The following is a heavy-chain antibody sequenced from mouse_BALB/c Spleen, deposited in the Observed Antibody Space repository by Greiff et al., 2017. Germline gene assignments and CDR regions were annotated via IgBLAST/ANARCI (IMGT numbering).Heavy chain of an antibody. CDR3: AREFTTATRYFDV. CDR2: IWGDGST. V-gene: IGHV2-6-7*01. CDR1: GFSLTGYG. J-gene: IGHJ1*01. Sequence: QVQLQQSGPGLVAPSQSLSITCTVSGFSLTGYGVKWVRQPPGKGLEWLGMIWGDGSTDYNSALKSRLSISKDNSKSQVFLKMNSLQTDDTVRYYCAREFTTATRYFDVWGAGTTVTVSS. D-gene: IGHD1-2*01.